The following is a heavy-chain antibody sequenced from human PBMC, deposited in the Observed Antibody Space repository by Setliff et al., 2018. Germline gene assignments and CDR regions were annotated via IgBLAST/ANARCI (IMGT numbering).Heavy chain of an antibody. CDR3: ARDRGGGLYDY. CDR1: GFSLRIFW. Sequence: PGGSLRLSCAASGFSLRIFWMSRVRQTPGRGLEWVATIKQDGSEKFYADSVKGRFTISRDNAKNSLFLQMNSLRAEDTAIYFCARDRGGGLYDYWGLGTLVTVSS. D-gene: IGHD3-16*01. J-gene: IGHJ4*02. CDR2: IKQDGSEK. V-gene: IGHV3-7*01.